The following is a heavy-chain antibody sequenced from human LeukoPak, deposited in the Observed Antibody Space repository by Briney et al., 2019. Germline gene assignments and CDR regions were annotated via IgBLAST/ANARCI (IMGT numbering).Heavy chain of an antibody. CDR3: ARSSGSYSMAFDY. V-gene: IGHV1-69*05. D-gene: IGHD1-26*01. Sequence: SVKVSCKASGGTFSSYAISWVRQSPGQGLEWMGGIIPIFGTANYAQKFQGRVTITTDESTSTAYMELSSLRSEDTAVYYCARSSGSYSMAFDYWGQGTLVTVSS. J-gene: IGHJ4*02. CDR1: GGTFSSYA. CDR2: IIPIFGTA.